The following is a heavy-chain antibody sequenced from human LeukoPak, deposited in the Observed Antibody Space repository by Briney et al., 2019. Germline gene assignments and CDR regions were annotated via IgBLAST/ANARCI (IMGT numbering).Heavy chain of an antibody. CDR2: IYTSGST. V-gene: IGHV4-61*02. Sequence: SQTLSLTCTVSGGSISSGRYYWSWIRQPAGQGLEWIGRIYTSGSTNYNPSLKSRVTISVDTSKNQFSLKLSSVTAADTAVYYCAREKLLAYDYWGQGTLVTVSS. D-gene: IGHD1-26*01. CDR1: GGSISSGRYY. CDR3: AREKLLAYDY. J-gene: IGHJ4*02.